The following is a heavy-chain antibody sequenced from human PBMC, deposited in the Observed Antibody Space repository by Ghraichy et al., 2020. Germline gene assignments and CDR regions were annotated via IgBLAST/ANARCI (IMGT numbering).Heavy chain of an antibody. CDR3: ARGPYYDSSGYYFY. CDR1: GGSFSGYY. J-gene: IGHJ4*02. Sequence: SQTLSLTCAVYGGSFSGYYWSWIRQPPGKGLEWIGEINHSGSTNYNPSLKSRVTISVDPSKNQFSLKLTSVTAADTAVYYCARGPYYDSSGYYFYWGQGTLVTVSS. D-gene: IGHD3-22*01. V-gene: IGHV4-34*01. CDR2: INHSGST.